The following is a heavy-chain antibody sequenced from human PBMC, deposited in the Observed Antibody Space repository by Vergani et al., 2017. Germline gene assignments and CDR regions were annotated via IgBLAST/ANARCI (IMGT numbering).Heavy chain of an antibody. CDR1: GFTFSSYW. V-gene: IGHV3-74*01. CDR2: INSDGSST. D-gene: IGHD1-26*01. CDR3: AREPELPPRRGYYYYGMDV. Sequence: EVQLVESGGGLVQPGGSLRLSCAASGFTFSSYWMHWVRQAPGKGLVWVSRINSDGSSTSYADSVKGRFTISRDNAKNTLYLQMNSLRAEDTAVYYCAREPELPPRRGYYYYGMDVWGQGTTVTVSS. J-gene: IGHJ6*02.